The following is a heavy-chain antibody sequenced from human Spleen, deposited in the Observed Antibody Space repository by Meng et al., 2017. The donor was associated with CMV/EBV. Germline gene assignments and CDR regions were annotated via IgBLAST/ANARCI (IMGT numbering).Heavy chain of an antibody. CDR1: GFTFSRYS. Sequence: GESLKISCAASGFTFSRYSMNWVRQAPGKGLEWVSVIYSGGSTYYADSVKGRFTISRDNSKNTLYLQMNSLRAEDTAVYYCARHEGSIAGRYYYGMDVWGQGTTVTVSS. CDR3: ARHEGSIAGRYYYGMDV. D-gene: IGHD6-6*01. J-gene: IGHJ6*02. V-gene: IGHV3-66*04. CDR2: IYSGGST.